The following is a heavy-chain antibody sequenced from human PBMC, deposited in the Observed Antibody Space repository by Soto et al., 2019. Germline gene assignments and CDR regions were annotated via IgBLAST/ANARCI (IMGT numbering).Heavy chain of an antibody. V-gene: IGHV1-3*05. CDR3: ARGSGYYYWDDY. D-gene: IGHD3-22*01. CDR2: INAGNGNT. J-gene: IGHJ4*02. CDR1: GYTFTSYA. Sequence: QVQLVQSGAEEKKPGASVKVSCKASGYTFTSYAMHWVRQAPGQRLEWMGWINAGNGNTKYSQKFQGRVTITRDTSASTVYRKLSSRRSEDTAVYYCARGSGYYYWDDYWGQGTLVTVSS.